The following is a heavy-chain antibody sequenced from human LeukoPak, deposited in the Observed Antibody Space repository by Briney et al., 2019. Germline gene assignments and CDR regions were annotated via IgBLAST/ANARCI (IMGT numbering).Heavy chain of an antibody. CDR2: ISGSGGST. CDR1: GFTFRSSS. D-gene: IGHD7-27*01. CDR3: AKDGVSGVASYFDY. V-gene: IGHV3-23*01. Sequence: GGSLRLSCTTSGFTFRSSSFNWVRQVPGKGLEWVSAISGSGGSTYYADSVKGRFTISRDNSKNTLYLQMNSLRAEDTAVYYCAKDGVSGVASYFDYWGQGTLVTVSS. J-gene: IGHJ4*02.